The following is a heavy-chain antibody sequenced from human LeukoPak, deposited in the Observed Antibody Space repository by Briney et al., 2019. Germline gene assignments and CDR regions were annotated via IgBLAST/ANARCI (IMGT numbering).Heavy chain of an antibody. J-gene: IGHJ4*02. CDR3: ARGGALRYFEWFSAY. CDR1: GYNFTNYD. V-gene: IGHV1-46*01. D-gene: IGHD3-9*01. CDR2: MNPSGNTT. Sequence: ASVKVSCKTSGYNFTNYDMHWVRQAPGHGLEWMGIMNPSGNTTTYAEKFQGRVTMTRDTSTSTVYMELSSLRSEDTAVYYCARGGALRYFEWFSAYWGQGTLVTVSS.